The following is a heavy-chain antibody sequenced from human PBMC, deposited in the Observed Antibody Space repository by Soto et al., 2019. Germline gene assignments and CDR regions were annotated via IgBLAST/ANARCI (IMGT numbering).Heavy chain of an antibody. CDR1: GFTFSDHY. Sequence: PGGSLRLSCAASGFTFSDHYMTWIRQAPGKGLEWISYISGSGSDIYQADSVKGRFTVSRDNAKNSLYLQMSSLRAEDTAVYYCAGDPYYYASDYWGQGTLVTVSS. J-gene: IGHJ4*02. V-gene: IGHV3-11*01. CDR2: ISGSGSDI. D-gene: IGHD3-10*01. CDR3: AGDPYYYASDY.